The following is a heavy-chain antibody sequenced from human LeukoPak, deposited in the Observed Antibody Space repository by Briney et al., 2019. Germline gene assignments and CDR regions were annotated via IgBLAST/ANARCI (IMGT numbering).Heavy chain of an antibody. CDR3: ARGTAVAGT. CDR2: INHSGST. CDR1: GGSFSGYY. V-gene: IGHV4-34*01. J-gene: IGHJ5*02. Sequence: SETLSLTCAVCGGSFSGYYWSWIRQPPGKGLEWIGEINHSGSTNYNPSLKSRVTISVDTSKNQFSLRLSSVTAADTAVYYCARGTAVAGTWGQGTLVTVSS. D-gene: IGHD6-19*01.